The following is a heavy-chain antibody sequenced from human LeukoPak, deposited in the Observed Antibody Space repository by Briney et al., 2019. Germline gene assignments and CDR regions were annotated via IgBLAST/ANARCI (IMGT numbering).Heavy chain of an antibody. CDR3: TRRGSGNGGTYAGMDV. D-gene: IGHD1-26*01. CDR2: LLYNGIT. CDR1: GGXISSDVYY. V-gene: IGHV4-39*01. Sequence: SETLSLTCTVAGGXISSDVYYWDWIRQSPGKGLEWVGSLLYNGITWYNPSLESRVTISVDTSQNQFSLRLTSVNAADTALYFCTRRGSGNGGTYAGMDVWGPGTSVTVSS. J-gene: IGHJ6*02.